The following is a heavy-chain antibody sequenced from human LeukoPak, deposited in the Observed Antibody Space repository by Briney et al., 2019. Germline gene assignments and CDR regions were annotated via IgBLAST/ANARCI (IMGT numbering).Heavy chain of an antibody. J-gene: IGHJ4*02. D-gene: IGHD1-7*01. Sequence: PGGSLRLSCTVSGFRLSNYWMSWARQAPGRRVWWVCNINEHGTEEFYVGSVTGRFSISRDNTKSTVFLQMNSLRLDDTAIYYCARNPDTGTADFWGEGTLVTVSS. CDR2: INEHGTEE. V-gene: IGHV3-7*01. CDR3: ARNPDTGTADF. CDR1: GFRLSNYW.